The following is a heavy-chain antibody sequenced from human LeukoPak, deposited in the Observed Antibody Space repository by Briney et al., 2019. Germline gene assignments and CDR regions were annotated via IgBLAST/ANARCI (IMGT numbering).Heavy chain of an antibody. Sequence: ASVKVSCKASGYTFTSYYMHWVRQAPGQGLEWMGWINPNSGDTNYAQKFQGRVTMTRDTSISTAYMELSRLRYDDTAIYYCARDGGLDSWGQGTLVTVSS. CDR3: ARDGGLDS. J-gene: IGHJ4*02. CDR2: INPNSGDT. D-gene: IGHD3-16*01. CDR1: GYTFTSYY. V-gene: IGHV1-2*02.